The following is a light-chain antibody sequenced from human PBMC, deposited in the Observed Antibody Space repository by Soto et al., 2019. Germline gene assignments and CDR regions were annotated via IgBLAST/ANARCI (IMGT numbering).Light chain of an antibody. CDR1: QNINSY. CDR2: GAS. Sequence: DIQMTQSPSSLSASVGDRVTITCRASQNINSYLNWYQQKPGKAPRLLIYGASSLQSGVPSRFSGSGSGTDFTLTISSLQPDDFATYHCQQSYSTLVTFGQGTKLEIK. CDR3: QQSYSTLVT. J-gene: IGKJ2*01. V-gene: IGKV1-39*01.